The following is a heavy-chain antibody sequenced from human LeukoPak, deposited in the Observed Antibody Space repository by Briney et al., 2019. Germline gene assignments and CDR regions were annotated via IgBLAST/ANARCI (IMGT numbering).Heavy chain of an antibody. J-gene: IGHJ4*02. CDR1: GFPFSSYW. D-gene: IGHD1-26*01. CDR3: ARDPPEWGLPQDY. CDR2: INSDGSST. Sequence: AGGSLRLSCAASGFPFSSYWMHWVRQAPGKGLVWVSRINSDGSSTTYADSVKGRFTISRDNAKNTLYLQMNSLRAEDTAVYYCARDPPEWGLPQDYWGQGTLVTVSS. V-gene: IGHV3-74*01.